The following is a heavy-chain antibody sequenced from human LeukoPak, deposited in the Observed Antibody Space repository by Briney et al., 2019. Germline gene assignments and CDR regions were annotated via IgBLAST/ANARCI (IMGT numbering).Heavy chain of an antibody. CDR2: IWFDGSVK. Sequence: GGSLRLSCAASGFTFNTHGMHWVRQAPGKGLEWVAAIWFDGSVKHYSDAVKGRFTISRDNSLNTLYLQMNSVRVEHTPMYYCAKDTAIQFLEPAFWGQGTLVTVSS. D-gene: IGHD3-3*01. CDR3: AKDTAIQFLEPAF. J-gene: IGHJ4*02. CDR1: GFTFNTHG. V-gene: IGHV3-33*06.